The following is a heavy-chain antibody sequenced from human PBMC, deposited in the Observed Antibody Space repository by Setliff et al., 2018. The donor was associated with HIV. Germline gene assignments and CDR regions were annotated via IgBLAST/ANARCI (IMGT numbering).Heavy chain of an antibody. V-gene: IGHV3-73*01. CDR1: GFTFSGSP. Sequence: LRLSCAASGFTFSGSPIHWVRQASGKGLEWLGRIKDRTDNYATAYAASVKGRFTIFRDDSANTAYLQINSLEIEDTAVYYCTRPQYIYENGGSDYWGQGTQVTVSS. D-gene: IGHD3-22*01. CDR3: TRPQYIYENGGSDY. J-gene: IGHJ4*02. CDR2: IKDRTDNYAT.